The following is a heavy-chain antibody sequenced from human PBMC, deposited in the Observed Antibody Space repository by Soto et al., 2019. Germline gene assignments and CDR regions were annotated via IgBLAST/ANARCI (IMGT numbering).Heavy chain of an antibody. Sequence: GASVKVSCKASGYTLTTYGITWVRQAPGQGLEWMGWFNPYNGDRNYAQKFQDRFTVTTDTYTNTVYMELRSLRSDDTAIYYCARSPLGGPSMATIHLDYWGQGTVVTVSS. V-gene: IGHV1-18*04. J-gene: IGHJ4*02. CDR3: ARSPLGGPSMATIHLDY. CDR1: GYTLTTYG. D-gene: IGHD5-12*01. CDR2: FNPYNGDR.